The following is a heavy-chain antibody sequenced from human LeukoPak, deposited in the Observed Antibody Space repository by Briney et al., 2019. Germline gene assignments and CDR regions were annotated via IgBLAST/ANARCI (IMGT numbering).Heavy chain of an antibody. CDR2: INHSGST. CDR1: GGSFSGYY. D-gene: IGHD3-10*01. Sequence: SETLSLTCAVYGGSFSGYYWSWIRQPPGKGLEWIGEINHSGSTNYNPSLKSRVAISVDTSKNHFSLKLSSVTAADTAVYYCAVRNYYGSGRGPFDYWGQGTLVIVSS. V-gene: IGHV4-34*01. CDR3: AVRNYYGSGRGPFDY. J-gene: IGHJ4*02.